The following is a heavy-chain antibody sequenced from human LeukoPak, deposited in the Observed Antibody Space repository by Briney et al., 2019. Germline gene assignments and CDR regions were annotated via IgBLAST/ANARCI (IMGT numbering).Heavy chain of an antibody. D-gene: IGHD3-10*01. J-gene: IGHJ5*02. Sequence: ASVKVSCKASGYTFTSYGISWVRQAPGQGLEWMGWISAYNGNTNYAQKLQGRVTMTTDTSTSTAYMELRSLRSDNTAVYYCARDVDYYGSGSPRLGVDWFDPWGQGTLVTVSS. V-gene: IGHV1-18*01. CDR2: ISAYNGNT. CDR3: ARDVDYYGSGSPRLGVDWFDP. CDR1: GYTFTSYG.